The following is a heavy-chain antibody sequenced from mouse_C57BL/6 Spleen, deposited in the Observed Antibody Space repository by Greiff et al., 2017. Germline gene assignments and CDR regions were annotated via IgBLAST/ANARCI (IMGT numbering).Heavy chain of an antibody. D-gene: IGHD2-1*01. CDR1: GYTFTVYN. J-gene: IGHJ2*01. Sequence: VQLQVSGPALVKPGASVKIPCQASGYTFTVYNMDWVKKCHGKSLEWIGDINPNNGGTIYNQKFKGKATLTVDKYSSTAYMELRSLTSEDTAVYNCARGGNNENFDYWGHSTTPTVTS. CDR2: INPNNGGT. V-gene: IGHV1-18*01. CDR3: ARGGNNENFDY.